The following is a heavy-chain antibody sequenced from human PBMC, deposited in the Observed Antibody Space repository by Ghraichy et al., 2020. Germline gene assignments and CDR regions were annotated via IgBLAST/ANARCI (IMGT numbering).Heavy chain of an antibody. CDR1: GFAFSAYW. V-gene: IGHV3-7*03. CDR3: ATERLGTTAAFDY. Sequence: GGSLRLSCAASGFAFSAYWMSWVRQAPGKGLEWVANIKEDGSEKHYVDSVKGRITISRDNAKNSLFLQMNSLGAEDTAIYYCATERLGTTAAFDYWGQGILVTVFS. D-gene: IGHD1-1*01. J-gene: IGHJ4*02. CDR2: IKEDGSEK.